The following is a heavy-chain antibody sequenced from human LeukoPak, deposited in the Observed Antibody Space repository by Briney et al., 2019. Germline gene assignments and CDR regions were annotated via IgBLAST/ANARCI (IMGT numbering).Heavy chain of an antibody. J-gene: IGHJ4*02. CDR2: ISWNGYII. CDR1: GFTFDDYA. CDR3: AKSQRGYSYSSGYYFLIYFDY. V-gene: IGHV3-9*01. Sequence: PGRSLRLSCAASGFTFDDYAMHWVRQAPGKGLEWVSGISWNGYIIGYADSVKGRFAISRDNARDSLYLQMNSLRAEDTALYYCAKSQRGYSYSSGYYFLIYFDYWGQGTLVTVSS. D-gene: IGHD3-22*01.